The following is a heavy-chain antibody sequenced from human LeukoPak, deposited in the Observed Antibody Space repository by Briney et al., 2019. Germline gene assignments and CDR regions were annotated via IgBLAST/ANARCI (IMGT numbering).Heavy chain of an antibody. D-gene: IGHD3-22*01. V-gene: IGHV1-69*05. Sequence: SVKVSCKASGGTFSSYAISWVRQAPGQGLEWMGRIIPIFGTANYAQKVQGRVTITTDESTSTAYMELSSLRSEDTAVYYCARSDYYDSSGYLYYWGQGTLVTVSS. CDR2: IIPIFGTA. J-gene: IGHJ4*02. CDR1: GGTFSSYA. CDR3: ARSDYYDSSGYLYY.